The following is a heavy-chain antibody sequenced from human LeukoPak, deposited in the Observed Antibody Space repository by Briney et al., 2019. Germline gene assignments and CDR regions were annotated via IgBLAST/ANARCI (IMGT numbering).Heavy chain of an antibody. J-gene: IGHJ3*02. CDR2: ISYDGSNK. Sequence: PGGSLRLSCAASGFTFSSYAMHWVRQAPGKGLEWEAVISYDGSNKYYADSVKGRFTISRDNSKNTLYLQMNSLRAEDTAVYYCAREGDAIVGATFGAFDIWGQGTMVTVSS. CDR3: AREGDAIVGATFGAFDI. D-gene: IGHD1-26*01. V-gene: IGHV3-30-3*01. CDR1: GFTFSSYA.